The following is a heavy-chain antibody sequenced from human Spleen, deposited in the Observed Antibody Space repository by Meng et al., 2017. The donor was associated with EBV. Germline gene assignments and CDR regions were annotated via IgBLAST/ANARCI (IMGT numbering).Heavy chain of an antibody. CDR2: IYPSGST. CDR1: GGSISSSNW. CDR3: ARAPNDGYHPLGY. V-gene: IGHV4-4*02. Sequence: LQGPGPGLVKPSGTLSLTCAVSGGSISSSNWWSWVRQPPGKGLEWIGEIYPSGSTNYNPSLKSRVTISVDKSKNQFSLRLNSVTAADTAVYYCARAPNDGYHPLGYWGQGTLVTVSS. J-gene: IGHJ4*02. D-gene: IGHD5-24*01.